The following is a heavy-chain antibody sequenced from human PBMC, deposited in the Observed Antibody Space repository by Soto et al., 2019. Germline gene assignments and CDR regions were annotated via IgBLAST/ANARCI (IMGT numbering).Heavy chain of an antibody. V-gene: IGHV3-30*18. CDR2: ISYDGSNK. Sequence: PGGSLRLSCAASGLTFSTYGMHWVRQAPGKGLEWVAVISYDGSNKYYADSVKGRFTISRDNSKNTAYLQMSSLRPEDTAVYYCVKGEYYYDGSAYYPFDYWGQGRMVTVSS. D-gene: IGHD3-22*01. J-gene: IGHJ4*02. CDR3: VKGEYYYDGSAYYPFDY. CDR1: GLTFSTYG.